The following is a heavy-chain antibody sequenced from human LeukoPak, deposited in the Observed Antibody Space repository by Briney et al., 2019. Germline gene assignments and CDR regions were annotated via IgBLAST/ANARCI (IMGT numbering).Heavy chain of an antibody. CDR1: GFIFSPYG. Sequence: GGSLRLSCVASGFIFSPYGMTWVRQAPGKGLEWVSTITSSDYASYTNSVKGRFTISRDNAKNSLYLQMNSLRAEDTAVYYCARDVTYYDFWSGYYYYYYMDVWGKGTTVTVSS. CDR3: ARDVTYYDFWSGYYYYYYMDV. J-gene: IGHJ6*03. D-gene: IGHD3-3*01. CDR2: ITSSDYA. V-gene: IGHV3-69-1*01.